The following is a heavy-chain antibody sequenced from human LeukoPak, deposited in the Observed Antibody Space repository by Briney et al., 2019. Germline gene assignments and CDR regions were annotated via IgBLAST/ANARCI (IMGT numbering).Heavy chain of an antibody. CDR1: GFTFSDYY. Sequence: PGGSLRLSCAASGFTFSDYYMSWIRQPPGKGLEWIGEINHSGSTNYNPSLKRRVTISVDTSKHQFSLKLSSVTAADTAVYYCARGLSIPMVRGAVDYFDYWGQGTLVTVSS. J-gene: IGHJ4*02. CDR2: INHSGST. D-gene: IGHD3-10*01. V-gene: IGHV4-34*01. CDR3: ARGLSIPMVRGAVDYFDY.